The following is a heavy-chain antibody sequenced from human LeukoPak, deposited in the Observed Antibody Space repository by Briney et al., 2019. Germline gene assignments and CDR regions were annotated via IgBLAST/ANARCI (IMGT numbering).Heavy chain of an antibody. Sequence: PGGSLRLSCAASRFTFSTYGMHWVRQAPGKGLEWVAVVSYDASSTYYADSVKGRFTISRDNSKNTLYLQMSSLRSDDTAVYYCARDRSWEGNFDYWGQGTLVTVSS. J-gene: IGHJ4*02. V-gene: IGHV3-30*03. CDR2: VSYDASST. D-gene: IGHD1-26*01. CDR3: ARDRSWEGNFDY. CDR1: RFTFSTYG.